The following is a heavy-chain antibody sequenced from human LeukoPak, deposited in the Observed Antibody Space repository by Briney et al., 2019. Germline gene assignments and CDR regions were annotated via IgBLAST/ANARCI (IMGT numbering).Heavy chain of an antibody. CDR3: AREYYDILTGYYAPWW. J-gene: IGHJ4*02. CDR2: IYSGGST. V-gene: IGHV3-66*01. CDR1: GFTVSSNY. D-gene: IGHD3-9*01. Sequence: PSGGSLRLSCAASGFTVSSNYMSWVRQAPGKGLEWVSVIYSGGSTYYADSVKGRFTISRDNSKNTLYLQMNSLRAEDTAVYYCAREYYDILTGYYAPWWWGQGTLVTVSS.